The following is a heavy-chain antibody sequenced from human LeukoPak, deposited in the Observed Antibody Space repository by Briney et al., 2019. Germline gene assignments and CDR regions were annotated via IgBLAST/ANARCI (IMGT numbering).Heavy chain of an antibody. CDR1: GITFSSYA. J-gene: IGHJ4*02. CDR3: AIPPVAGTDRAHPEAY. V-gene: IGHV3-30*04. Sequence: GGSLRLSCAVSGITFSSYAMGWARQAPGKGLEWVAVISYDGSNKYYADSVRGRFTISRDNSMNTLYLQMNTLRTEDTAQSYIAIPPVAGTDRAHPEAYWGQGTLVTVSS. D-gene: IGHD6-19*01. CDR2: ISYDGSNK.